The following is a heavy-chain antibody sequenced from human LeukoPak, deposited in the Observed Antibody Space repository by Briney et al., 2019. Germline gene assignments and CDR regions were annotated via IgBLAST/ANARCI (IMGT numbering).Heavy chain of an antibody. CDR2: ISAYNGNT. Sequence: ASVKVSCKASGYPFTSYGFSWVRQPPGQGLEWMGWISAYNGNTNYAQKLQGRVTMTTDTPTSTAYMERRSLRSDDTAVYYCASDRVYSSGWGAYYYYYYMDVWGKGTTVTVSS. CDR3: ASDRVYSSGWGAYYYYYYMDV. CDR1: GYPFTSYG. J-gene: IGHJ6*03. D-gene: IGHD6-19*01. V-gene: IGHV1-18*01.